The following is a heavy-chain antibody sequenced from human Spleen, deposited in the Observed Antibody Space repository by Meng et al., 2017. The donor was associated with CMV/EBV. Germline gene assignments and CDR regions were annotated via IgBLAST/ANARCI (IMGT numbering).Heavy chain of an antibody. CDR3: AKESRFGGTHPGDS. V-gene: IGHV3-23*01. J-gene: IGHJ4*02. Sequence: GGSLRLSCAVSGFTFSDYWMHWVRPAPGKGLEWVSTVSAGGGIRDYTDSVKGRFTISRDNSENTLYLQMNSLRAEDTAVYYCAKESRFGGTHPGDSWGQGTLVTVSS. CDR2: VSAGGGIR. CDR1: GFTFSDYW. D-gene: IGHD1-26*01.